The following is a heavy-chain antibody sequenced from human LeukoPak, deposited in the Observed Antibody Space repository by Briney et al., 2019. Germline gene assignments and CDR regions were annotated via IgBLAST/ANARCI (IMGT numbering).Heavy chain of an antibody. CDR3: VCLGLGGLSLD. V-gene: IGHV3-21*01. J-gene: IGHJ4*02. D-gene: IGHD3-16*01. Sequence: TGGSLRLSCAASGFTFSSYSMNWVRQAPGKGLEWVSSISSSSSYIYYADSVKGRLTISRDNAKNSLYLQMNSLRAEDTAVYYCVCLGLGGLSLDWGQGTLVTVSS. CDR2: ISSSSSYI. CDR1: GFTFSSYS.